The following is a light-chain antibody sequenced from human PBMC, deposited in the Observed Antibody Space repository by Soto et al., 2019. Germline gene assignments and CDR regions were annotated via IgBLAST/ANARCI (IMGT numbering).Light chain of an antibody. CDR1: NIGSKS. Sequence: SYELTQPPSVSVAPGKTARITCGGNNIGSKSVHWYQQKPGQAPVLVIYYDSDRPSGIPERFSGSNSGNTATLTISRVEAGDEADYYCQVWDSLYVFGTGTKLTVL. CDR3: QVWDSLYV. J-gene: IGLJ1*01. V-gene: IGLV3-21*04. CDR2: YDS.